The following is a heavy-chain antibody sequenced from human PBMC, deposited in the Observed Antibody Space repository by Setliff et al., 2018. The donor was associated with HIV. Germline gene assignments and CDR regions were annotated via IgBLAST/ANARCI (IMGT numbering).Heavy chain of an antibody. V-gene: IGHV4-39*01. Sequence: LFLTCTVSGGSFSSTTYSWGWIRQPPGMGLEWIGTIHSSGTTDYNPSLKSRVAMSVDTSRSQFSLNVRSVTAADTAVYYCARHKTNYDFYAFDVWGQGTMVTVSS. D-gene: IGHD3-3*01. J-gene: IGHJ3*01. CDR3: ARHKTNYDFYAFDV. CDR1: GGSFSSTTYS. CDR2: IHSSGTT.